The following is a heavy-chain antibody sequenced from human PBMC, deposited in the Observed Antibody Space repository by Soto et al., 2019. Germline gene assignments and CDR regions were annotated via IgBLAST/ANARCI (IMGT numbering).Heavy chain of an antibody. V-gene: IGHV3-7*03. D-gene: IGHD1-1*01. CDR2: LNQDGSEE. J-gene: IGHJ4*02. CDR3: SISREHWQGNLDDC. Sequence: RPPLEKRQEWVANLNQDGSEEQYVDSVKGRFTISRDNAKNSLYLQMNSLRAEDTAWYYCSISREHWQGNLDDCWAQRSLVTGSS.